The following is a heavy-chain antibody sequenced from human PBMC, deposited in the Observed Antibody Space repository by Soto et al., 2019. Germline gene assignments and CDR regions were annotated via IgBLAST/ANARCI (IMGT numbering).Heavy chain of an antibody. CDR1: GYTFSDHD. CDR3: ARVGGNWNDDYFDY. Sequence: QVQLVQSGAEVKKPGASVKVSCKASGYTFSDHDINWVRQASGQGPEWLGWMNPNSGDTGYAQNFQGRVTMNRDTSKRTAYMELSSLRSEDTAVYYCARVGGNWNDDYFDYWGQGTLVTVSS. J-gene: IGHJ4*02. CDR2: MNPNSGDT. V-gene: IGHV1-8*01. D-gene: IGHD1-1*01.